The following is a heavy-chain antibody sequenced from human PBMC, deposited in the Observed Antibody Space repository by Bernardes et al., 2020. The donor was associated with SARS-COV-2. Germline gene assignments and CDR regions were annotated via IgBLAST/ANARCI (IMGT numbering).Heavy chain of an antibody. CDR2: MYYSGST. CDR1: GGSISSSSYY. Sequence: SETLSLTCTVSGGSISSSSYYWGWIRQPPGKGLEWIGSMYYSGSTYYNPSLKSRVTISVATSKNQFSLKLSSVTAADTAVYYCARRCSSTSCYTFDYYYGMDVWGQGTTVTVSS. V-gene: IGHV4-39*01. D-gene: IGHD2-2*02. J-gene: IGHJ6*02. CDR3: ARRCSSTSCYTFDYYYGMDV.